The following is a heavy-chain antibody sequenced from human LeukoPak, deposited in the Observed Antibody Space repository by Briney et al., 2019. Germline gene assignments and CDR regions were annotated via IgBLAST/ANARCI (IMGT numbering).Heavy chain of an antibody. CDR1: GYTFTTYV. Sequence: ASVKVSCKASGYTFTTYVIIWVRQAPGQGLEWMGWINPNSGGTNYAQKFQGRVTMTRDTSISTAYMELSRLRSDDTAVYYCARIEWERRANYYYYMDVWGKGTTVTVSS. V-gene: IGHV1-2*02. D-gene: IGHD1-26*01. CDR3: ARIEWERRANYYYYMDV. CDR2: INPNSGGT. J-gene: IGHJ6*03.